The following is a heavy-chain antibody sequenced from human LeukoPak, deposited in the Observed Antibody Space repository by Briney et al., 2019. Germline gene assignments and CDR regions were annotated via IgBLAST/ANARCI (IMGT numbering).Heavy chain of an antibody. V-gene: IGHV3-21*04. D-gene: IGHD3-22*01. J-gene: IGHJ5*02. CDR1: GFTFSSYS. CDR2: ISSSSSYI. CDR3: AREDVFANYYDSSGFWFDP. Sequence: GGSLRLSCAASGFTFSSYSMNWVRQAPGKGLEWVSSISSSSSYIYYADSVKGRFTISRDNAKNSLYLQMNSLRAEDTALYYCAREDVFANYYDSSGFWFDPWGQGTLVTVSS.